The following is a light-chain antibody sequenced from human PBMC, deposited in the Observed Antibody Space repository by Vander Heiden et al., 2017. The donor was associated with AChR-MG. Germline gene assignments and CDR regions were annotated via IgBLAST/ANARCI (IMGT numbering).Light chain of an antibody. V-gene: IGLV3-19*01. CDR3: NSRDTNNNQLNVI. CDR1: SLRSYY. CDR2: GKN. Sequence: SSELTSDPAVSVALGQTVKIPCQGDSLRSYYATWYQRKPGQAPSLVIFGKNNRPSGIPDRFSGSNSGETASLTITGAQAEDEADYYCNSRDTNNNQLNVIFGGGTKLTVL. J-gene: IGLJ2*01.